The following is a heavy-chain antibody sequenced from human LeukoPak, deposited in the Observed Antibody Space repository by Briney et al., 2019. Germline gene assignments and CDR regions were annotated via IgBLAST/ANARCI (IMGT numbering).Heavy chain of an antibody. V-gene: IGHV3-11*01. D-gene: IGHD2-21*02. Sequence: GGSLRLSCAASGFTFSDYYMSWIRQAPGKGLEWVSYISSSGTTIYYADSVKGRFTISRDNSKNTLYLQMNSLRAEDTAVYYCAKSACGGDCYGDYWGQGTLVTVSS. CDR3: AKSACGGDCYGDY. CDR2: ISSSGTTI. J-gene: IGHJ4*02. CDR1: GFTFSDYY.